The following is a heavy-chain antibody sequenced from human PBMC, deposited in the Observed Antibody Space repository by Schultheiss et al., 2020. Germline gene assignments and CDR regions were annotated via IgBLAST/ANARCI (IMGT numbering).Heavy chain of an antibody. Sequence: SQTLSLTCAVYGGSFSGSYWTWIRQPPGKGLEWIGEMNHNGSTNYSPSLKSRVTISVDTSKNQFSLRLSSVTAADTAVYYCARERWLQLWGFDYWGQGTLVTVSS. CDR2: MNHNGST. CDR1: GGSFSGSY. D-gene: IGHD5-24*01. V-gene: IGHV4-34*01. CDR3: ARERWLQLWGFDY. J-gene: IGHJ4*02.